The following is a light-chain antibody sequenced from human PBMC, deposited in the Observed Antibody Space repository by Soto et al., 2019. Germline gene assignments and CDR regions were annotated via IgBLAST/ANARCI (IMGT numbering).Light chain of an antibody. CDR2: LDS. Sequence: DIVMTQSPLSLSVTPGEPASISCRSSQSLLHSNGYNYLDWYLQKPGQSPQLLIYLDSNRASGVPDRFSGSGSGTNFTLKISRVEADDVGVYYCMRALQTPTFGPGTKVDIK. CDR1: QSLLHSNGYNY. V-gene: IGKV2-28*01. CDR3: MRALQTPT. J-gene: IGKJ3*01.